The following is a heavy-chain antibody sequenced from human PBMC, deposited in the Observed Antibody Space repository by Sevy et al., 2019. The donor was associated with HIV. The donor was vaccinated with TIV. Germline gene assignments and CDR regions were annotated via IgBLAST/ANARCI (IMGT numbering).Heavy chain of an antibody. D-gene: IGHD7-27*01. Sequence: GGSLRLSCAVSGFTFSTYAMHWVRQAPGKGLECVAIVSSDGSEINYTDSVKGRFTISRDNSRNTLYLQMNSLRTEDTALYYCARDQLGSIDYWGQGTLVTVPS. V-gene: IGHV3-30-3*01. CDR1: GFTFSTYA. CDR3: ARDQLGSIDY. CDR2: VSSDGSEI. J-gene: IGHJ4*02.